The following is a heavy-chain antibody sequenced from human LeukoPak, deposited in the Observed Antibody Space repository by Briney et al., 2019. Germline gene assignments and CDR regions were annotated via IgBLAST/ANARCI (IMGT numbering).Heavy chain of an antibody. D-gene: IGHD3-22*01. V-gene: IGHV4-61*02. J-gene: IGHJ3*02. Sequence: SETLSLTCTVSGGSISSSSYYWSWIRQPAGKGLEWIGRIYTSGSTNYNPSLKSRVTMSVDTSKNQFSLKLSSVTAADTAVYYCARDPPNLDSSGYQMDAFDIWGQGTMVTVSS. CDR1: GGSISSSSYY. CDR3: ARDPPNLDSSGYQMDAFDI. CDR2: IYTSGST.